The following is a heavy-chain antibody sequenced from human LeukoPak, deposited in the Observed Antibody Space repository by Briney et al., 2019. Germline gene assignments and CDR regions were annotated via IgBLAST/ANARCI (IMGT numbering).Heavy chain of an antibody. Sequence: GESLKISCKGSEYSFTSYWIGWVRQMPGKGLEWMGIIYPGDSDTRYSPSFQGQVTISADKSISTAYLQWSSLKASDTAMYYCARVRAKPKSHFDYWGQGTLVTVSS. CDR3: ARVRAKPKSHFDY. D-gene: IGHD1-14*01. V-gene: IGHV5-51*01. CDR1: EYSFTSYW. J-gene: IGHJ4*02. CDR2: IYPGDSDT.